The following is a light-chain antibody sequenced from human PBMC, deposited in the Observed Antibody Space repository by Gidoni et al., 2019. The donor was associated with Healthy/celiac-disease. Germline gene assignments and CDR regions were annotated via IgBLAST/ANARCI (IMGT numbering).Light chain of an antibody. Sequence: LVLTQPPGTLSLSPGERATLSCRASQSVSSSYLAWYPQKPGQAPRLLIYGASSRATGIPDRFRCSWSGTDFTLTISRLEPEDFAVYYCQQYGSSPLYTFGQGTKLEIK. CDR3: QQYGSSPLYT. J-gene: IGKJ2*01. CDR2: GAS. CDR1: QSVSSSY. V-gene: IGKV3-20*01.